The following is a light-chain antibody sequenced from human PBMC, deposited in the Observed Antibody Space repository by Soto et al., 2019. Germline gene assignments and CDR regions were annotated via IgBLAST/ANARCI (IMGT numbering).Light chain of an antibody. CDR2: GAS. CDR3: QQYGSSPGT. V-gene: IGKV3-20*01. CDR1: QSVSSSY. Sequence: ILLTPPTSNLSLSPGEIATLSCRASQSVSSSYLAWYQQKPGQAPRLLIYGASSRATGIPDRFSGSGSGTDFTLTISRLEPEDFAVYYCQQYGSSPGTVGQGTKVDIK. J-gene: IGKJ1*01.